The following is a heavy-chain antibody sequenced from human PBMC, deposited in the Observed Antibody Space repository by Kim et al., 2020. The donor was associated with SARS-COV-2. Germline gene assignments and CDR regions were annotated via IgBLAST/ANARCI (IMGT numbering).Heavy chain of an antibody. V-gene: IGHV3-73*01. D-gene: IGHD3-3*02. CDR1: GFTFSDSP. J-gene: IGHJ3*01. CDR2: IRSKVYSYAT. Sequence: GGSLRLSCAASGFTFSDSPIHWVRQASGKGLEWVGRIRSKVYSYATSYAASVNGRFTISRDDSESMAYLQMNSLKTADTAVYYCTRIPVSTLAFWDAFGV. CDR3: TRIPVSTLAFWDAFGV.